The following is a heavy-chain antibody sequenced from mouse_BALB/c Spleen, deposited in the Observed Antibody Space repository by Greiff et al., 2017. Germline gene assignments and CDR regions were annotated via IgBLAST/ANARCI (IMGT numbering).Heavy chain of an antibody. CDR2: IYPGNVNT. V-gene: IGHV1S56*01. Sequence: QVQLKQSGPELVKPGASVRISCKASGYTFTSYYIHWVKQRPGQGLEWIGWIYPGNVNTKYNEKFKGKATLTADKSSSTAYMQLSSLTSEDSAVYFCARLDAMDYWGQGTSVTVSS. CDR1: GYTFTSYY. J-gene: IGHJ4*01. CDR3: ARLDAMDY.